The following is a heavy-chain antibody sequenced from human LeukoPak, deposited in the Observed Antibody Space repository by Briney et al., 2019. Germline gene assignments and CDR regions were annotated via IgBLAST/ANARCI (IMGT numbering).Heavy chain of an antibody. D-gene: IGHD3-22*01. Sequence: SETLSLTCTVSGGSISSSFNYWAWIRQPPGKGLEWIGSIYESGSAYYNPSLRSRITMSVDTSENQFSLKLTSVTAADTAVYYCARPSFDRTGYYFIWGQGTLVTVSS. CDR1: GGSISSSFNY. J-gene: IGHJ4*02. V-gene: IGHV4-39*01. CDR3: ARPSFDRTGYYFI. CDR2: IYESGSA.